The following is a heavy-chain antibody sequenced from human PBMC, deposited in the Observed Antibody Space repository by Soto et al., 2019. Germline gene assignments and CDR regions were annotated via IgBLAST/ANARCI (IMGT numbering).Heavy chain of an antibody. J-gene: IGHJ4*02. V-gene: IGHV1-18*01. CDR1: GYTFTNYG. Sequence: QVQLVQSGGEVAKPGASVKVSCKASGYTFTNYGINWVRQAPGLGLEWMGWINVYNGKTNCAQKFQARCTLTTDTSPTSVYMDLRSLRSDDTAVYYCASGPDPTYFDYWGQGPLVIVSS. CDR2: INVYNGKT. CDR3: ASGPDPTYFDY.